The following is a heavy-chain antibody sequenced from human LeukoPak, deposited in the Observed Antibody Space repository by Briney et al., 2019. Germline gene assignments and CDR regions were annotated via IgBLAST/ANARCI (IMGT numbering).Heavy chain of an antibody. V-gene: IGHV3-30*02. D-gene: IGHD6-19*01. CDR1: GFTFSSYG. Sequence: GGSLRLSCAASGFTFSSYGMHWVRQAPGKGLEWVAFIRYDGSNKYYADSVKGRFTISRDNSKNTLYLQMNSLRAEDTAVYYCAKDRGREQWLVSFGLDYWGQGTLVTVSS. CDR2: IRYDGSNK. CDR3: AKDRGREQWLVSFGLDY. J-gene: IGHJ4*02.